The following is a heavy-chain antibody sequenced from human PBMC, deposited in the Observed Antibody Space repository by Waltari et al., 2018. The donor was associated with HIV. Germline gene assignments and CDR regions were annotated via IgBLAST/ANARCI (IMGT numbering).Heavy chain of an antibody. CDR3: ALGRIDDIRSGRENLGGFDP. CDR1: GDTLSNYA. J-gene: IGHJ5*02. V-gene: IGHV1-69*04. Sequence: VQVVQSGAEVKKPGSSVKVSCQASGDTLSNYAVSWVRQAPGQGLEWMGRIMPEIGMAMHTDKFQDRVTINADKATNSAYMELGGLRSEDTALYFCALGRIDDIRSGRENLGGFDPWGPGTLVSVSS. CDR2: IMPEIGMA. D-gene: IGHD3-3*01.